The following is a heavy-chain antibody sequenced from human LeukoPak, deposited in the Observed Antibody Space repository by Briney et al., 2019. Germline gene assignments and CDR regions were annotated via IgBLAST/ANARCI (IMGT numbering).Heavy chain of an antibody. D-gene: IGHD2-2*01. CDR1: GYIFTDYW. CDR3: ARQWGDCSSTSCYSAY. Sequence: GESLKISCQVSGYIFTDYWIGWVRQMPGKGLESMGIIYPADSDTAYSPFFQGQVTISADKSISTAYLQWSSLKASDTAIYYCARQWGDCSSTSCYSAYWGQGTLVTVSS. V-gene: IGHV5-51*01. CDR2: IYPADSDT. J-gene: IGHJ4*02.